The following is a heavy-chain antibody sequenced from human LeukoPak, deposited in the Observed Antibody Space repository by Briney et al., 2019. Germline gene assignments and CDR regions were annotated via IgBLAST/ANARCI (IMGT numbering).Heavy chain of an antibody. Sequence: PSETLSLTCTVSGGSISSSSYYWGWIRQPPGKGLEWIGSIYYSGSTYYNSSLKSRVTISVDTSKNQFSLKLSSVTAADTAVYYCARGGPLNVVYAIGYYYYYMDVWGKGTTVTVS. CDR3: ARGGPLNVVYAIGYYYYYMDV. D-gene: IGHD2-8*02. V-gene: IGHV4-39*07. CDR2: IYYSGST. CDR1: GGSISSSSYY. J-gene: IGHJ6*03.